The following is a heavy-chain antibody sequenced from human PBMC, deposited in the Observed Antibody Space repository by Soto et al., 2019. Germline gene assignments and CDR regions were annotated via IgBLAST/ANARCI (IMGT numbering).Heavy chain of an antibody. V-gene: IGHV1-69*01. Sequence: QVQLVQSGAEVKKPGSSVKVSCKASGGTFSSYAISWVRQATGQGLEWMAGIIPIFGTANYAQKFQGRVTITADESTSTAYMELSSLRSEDTAVYYCASGDGDMDYYDSSGYFYHAFDIWGQGTMVTVSS. D-gene: IGHD3-22*01. CDR1: GGTFSSYA. CDR3: ASGDGDMDYYDSSGYFYHAFDI. J-gene: IGHJ3*02. CDR2: IIPIFGTA.